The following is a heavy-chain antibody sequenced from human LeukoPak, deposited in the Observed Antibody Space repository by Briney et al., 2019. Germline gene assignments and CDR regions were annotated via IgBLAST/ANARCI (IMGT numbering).Heavy chain of an antibody. CDR2: ISSSSTYI. V-gene: IGHV3-21*01. Sequence: GGSLRLSCAASGFTFSSYSMNWVRQAPGKGLEWVSSISSSSTYIYYADSVKGRFTISRDNAKNSLYLQMNTLRAEDTAVYYCARVGSSGSYNEDYWGQGTLVTVFS. CDR1: GFTFSSYS. J-gene: IGHJ4*02. CDR3: ARVGSSGSYNEDY. D-gene: IGHD1-26*01.